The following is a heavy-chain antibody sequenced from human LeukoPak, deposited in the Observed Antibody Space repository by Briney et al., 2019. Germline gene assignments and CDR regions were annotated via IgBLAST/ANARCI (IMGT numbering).Heavy chain of an antibody. CDR3: ARGSITGTLSIYNWFDP. CDR1: GYTFTGYY. J-gene: IGHJ5*02. D-gene: IGHD1-7*01. CDR2: MNPNSGNT. V-gene: IGHV1-8*02. Sequence: ASVKVSCKASGYTFTGYYMHWVRQAPGQGLEWMGWMNPNSGNTGYAQKFQGRVTMTRNTSISTAYMELSSLRSEDTAVYYCARGSITGTLSIYNWFDPWGQGTLVTVSS.